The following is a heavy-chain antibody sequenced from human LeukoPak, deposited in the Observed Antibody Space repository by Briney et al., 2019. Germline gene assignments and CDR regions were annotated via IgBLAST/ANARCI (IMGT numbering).Heavy chain of an antibody. V-gene: IGHV4-59*01. J-gene: IGHJ4*02. CDR1: GGSISSYY. Sequence: SETLSLTCTVSGGSISSYYWSWIRQPPGKGLEWIGYIYYSGSTNYNPSLKSRVTISVDTSKNQFSLKLSSVTAADTAVYYCARYRTGGVDYWRQGTLVTVSS. CDR3: ARYRTGGVDY. CDR2: IYYSGST. D-gene: IGHD7-27*01.